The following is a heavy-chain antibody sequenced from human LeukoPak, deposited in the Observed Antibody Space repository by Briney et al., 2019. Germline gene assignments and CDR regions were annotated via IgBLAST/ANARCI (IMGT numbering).Heavy chain of an antibody. CDR3: AKGGL. J-gene: IGHJ4*02. CDR1: GFTFGDYA. Sequence: PGGSLRLSCTASGFTFGDYAMSWFRQAPGKGLEWVAVISYDGSNKYYADSVKGRFTISRDNSKNTLYLQMNSLRAEDTAVYYCAKGGLWGQGTLVTVSS. CDR2: ISYDGSNK. V-gene: IGHV3-30-3*02.